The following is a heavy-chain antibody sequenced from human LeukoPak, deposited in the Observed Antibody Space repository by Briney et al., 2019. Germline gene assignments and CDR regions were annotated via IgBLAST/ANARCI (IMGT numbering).Heavy chain of an antibody. CDR2: ISSSSSYI. Sequence: GGSLRLSCAASGSTFSSYSMNWVRQAPGKGLEWVSSISSSSSYIYYADSVKGRFTISRDNSKNTLYLQMNSLRAEDTAVYYCAKDGGGYSYGWPLDYWGQGTLVTVSS. D-gene: IGHD5-18*01. V-gene: IGHV3-21*01. J-gene: IGHJ4*02. CDR1: GSTFSSYS. CDR3: AKDGGGYSYGWPLDY.